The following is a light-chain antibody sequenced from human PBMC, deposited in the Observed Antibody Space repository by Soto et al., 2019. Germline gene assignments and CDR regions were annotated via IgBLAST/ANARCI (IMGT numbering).Light chain of an antibody. V-gene: IGKV3-20*01. CDR1: QSVSSSY. CDR2: GAS. CDR3: QQYGSSPKA. Sequence: EIVLTHSQGTLALSPCERATLSASASQSVSSSYLAWYQQKPGQAPRLLIYGASSRATGIPDRFSGSGSGTDFTLTISRLEPEDFAVYYCQQYGSSPKAFGQGTKVDI. J-gene: IGKJ1*01.